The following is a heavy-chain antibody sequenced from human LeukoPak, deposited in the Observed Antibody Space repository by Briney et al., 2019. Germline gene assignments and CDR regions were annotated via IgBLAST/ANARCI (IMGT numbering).Heavy chain of an antibody. CDR1: GGTFSSYA. V-gene: IGHV1-69*04. CDR3: ARVSKAVAGYFDY. Sequence: GASVKVSCKASGGTFSSYAISWVRQAPGQGLEWMGRIIPIFGIANYAQKFQGRVTITADKSTSTAYMELGSLRSEDTAVYYCARVSKAVAGYFDYWGQGTLVTVSS. D-gene: IGHD6-19*01. CDR2: IIPIFGIA. J-gene: IGHJ4*02.